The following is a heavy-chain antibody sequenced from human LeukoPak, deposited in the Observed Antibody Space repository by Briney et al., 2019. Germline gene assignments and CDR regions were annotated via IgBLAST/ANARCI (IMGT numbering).Heavy chain of an antibody. CDR1: GFTFSSYG. V-gene: IGHV4-39*01. Sequence: GSLRLPCAASGFTFSSYGMHWIRQPPGKGLEWIGSIYYSGSTYYNPSLKSRVTMSVDTSKNQFSLKLSSVTAADTAVYYCARPLLGQQVAPFDYWGQGTLVTVSS. J-gene: IGHJ4*02. D-gene: IGHD3-3*02. CDR2: IYYSGST. CDR3: ARPLLGQQVAPFDY.